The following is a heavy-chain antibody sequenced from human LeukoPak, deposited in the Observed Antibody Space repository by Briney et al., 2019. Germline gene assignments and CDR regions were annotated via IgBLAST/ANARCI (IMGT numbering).Heavy chain of an antibody. J-gene: IGHJ3*02. CDR2: ITSSGNYK. D-gene: IGHD1-14*01. CDR1: GDSISSYS. CDR3: ARVDHTEAFET. Sequence: ETLSLTCTVSGDSISSYSTYYWVWIRQPPGKGLEWVSSITSSGNYKYYGDPVKGRFTISRDNAKNSLYLEMNSLRVEDTAVYYCARVDHTEAFETWGQGTVVTVS. V-gene: IGHV3-21*01.